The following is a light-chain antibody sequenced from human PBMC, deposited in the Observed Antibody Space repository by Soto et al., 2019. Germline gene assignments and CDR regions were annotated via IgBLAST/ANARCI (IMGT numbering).Light chain of an antibody. V-gene: IGKV1-33*01. CDR3: QQYENLPT. J-gene: IGKJ5*01. CDR1: QNINNY. Sequence: DIQMTQSPSSPSASVGDRVTITCQASQNINNYLNWYTQKPGRAPKLLIYDASNLEAGVPSRFRGSGSGTDFTFTISRLQPEDIATYDCQQYENLPTFGQGTRLEIK. CDR2: DAS.